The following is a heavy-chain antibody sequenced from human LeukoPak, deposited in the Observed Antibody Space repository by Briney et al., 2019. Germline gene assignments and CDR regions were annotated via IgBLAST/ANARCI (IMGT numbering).Heavy chain of an antibody. CDR2: ISSSSSSI. Sequence: GGSLRLSCAASGFTFSTYSMNWVRQAPGKGLEWVSYISSSSSSIYYADSVKGRFTTSRDNAKNSLYLQMNSLRAEDTAAYYCARVSYYYYGSGSYSQDAFDIWGQGTMDTVSS. CDR3: ARVSYYYYGSGSYSQDAFDI. J-gene: IGHJ3*02. CDR1: GFTFSTYS. V-gene: IGHV3-48*04. D-gene: IGHD3-10*01.